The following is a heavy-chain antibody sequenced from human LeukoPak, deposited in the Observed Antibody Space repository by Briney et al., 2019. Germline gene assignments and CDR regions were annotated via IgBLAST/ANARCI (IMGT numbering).Heavy chain of an antibody. CDR1: GFTFSTYA. J-gene: IGHJ4*02. Sequence: GGSPRLSCAASGFTFSTYAMSWVRQAPGRGLQWVSVINDSGGSTYYADSVKGRFTISRDNSKNTLYLQMDSLRAEDTAVYHCAKEGCSSTSCYINYWGQGTLVTVSS. V-gene: IGHV3-23*01. CDR3: AKEGCSSTSCYINY. D-gene: IGHD2-2*02. CDR2: INDSGGST.